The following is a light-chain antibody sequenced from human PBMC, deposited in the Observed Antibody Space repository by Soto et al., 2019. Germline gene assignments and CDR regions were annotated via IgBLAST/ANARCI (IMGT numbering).Light chain of an antibody. CDR3: PQRSNWPLT. Sequence: EIVLTQSPATLSLSPGERATLSCRASQSISGYLAWYQQKPGQAPRLLIYDTSNRATGIPARFSGSGSETDFTLTISSLEPEDFAVYYCPQRSNWPLTFGGGTKVETK. CDR2: DTS. J-gene: IGKJ4*01. CDR1: QSISGY. V-gene: IGKV3-11*01.